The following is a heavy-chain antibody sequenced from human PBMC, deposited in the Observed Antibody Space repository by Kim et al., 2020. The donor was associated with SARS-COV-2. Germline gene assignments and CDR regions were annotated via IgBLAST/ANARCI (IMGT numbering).Heavy chain of an antibody. CDR3: ATSSITPGWFDP. J-gene: IGHJ5*02. V-gene: IGHV1-24*01. D-gene: IGHD3-10*01. CDR2: FDPEDGET. CDR1: GYTLTELS. Sequence: ASVKVSCKVSGYTLTELSMHWVPQAPGKGLEWMGGFDPEDGETIYAQKFQGRVTMTEDTSTDTAYMELSSLRSEDTAVYYCATSSITPGWFDPWGQGTLVTVSS.